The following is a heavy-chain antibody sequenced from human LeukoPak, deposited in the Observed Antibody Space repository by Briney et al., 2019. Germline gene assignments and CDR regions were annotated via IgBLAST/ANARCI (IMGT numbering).Heavy chain of an antibody. J-gene: IGHJ5*02. CDR2: ISGSGGTT. D-gene: IGHD6-19*01. CDR3: ARGGSGWDDWFDP. V-gene: IGHV3-23*01. Sequence: PGGSLRLSCAASGFTFSSYAMSWVRQAPGKGLEWVSAISGSGGTTYYTDSVKGRFTISRDNSKNSLYLQMNSLRAEDTAVYYCARGGSGWDDWFDPWGQGTLVTVSS. CDR1: GFTFSSYA.